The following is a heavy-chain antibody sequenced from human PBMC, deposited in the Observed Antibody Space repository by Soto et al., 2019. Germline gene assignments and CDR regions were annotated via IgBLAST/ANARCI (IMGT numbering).Heavy chain of an antibody. CDR3: AKLEWFGDDWFDP. J-gene: IGHJ5*02. V-gene: IGHV3-30*18. Sequence: QVQLVESGGGVVQPGRSLRLSCAASGFTFSNYGRHWVRQAPGKGLEWVAVISYDGSNKYYADSVKGRFTISRDNSKNTLYLQMNSLRAEDTAVYYCAKLEWFGDDWFDPWGQGTLVTVSS. CDR1: GFTFSNYG. CDR2: ISYDGSNK. D-gene: IGHD3-10*01.